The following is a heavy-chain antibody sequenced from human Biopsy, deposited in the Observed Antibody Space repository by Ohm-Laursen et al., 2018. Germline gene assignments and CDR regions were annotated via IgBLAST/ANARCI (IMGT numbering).Heavy chain of an antibody. V-gene: IGHV3-30*18. Sequence: SLRLSCTASGFTFSNSCMHWVRQAPGKGLEWVAAISYAGSKTDYGHSVKGRLNITRDNSKNTLDLQMSSLRVEDTAVYFCAKDKGTFNFYYYGLDVWGQGTTVTISS. J-gene: IGHJ6*02. D-gene: IGHD2/OR15-2a*01. CDR3: AKDKGTFNFYYYGLDV. CDR1: GFTFSNSC. CDR2: ISYAGSKT.